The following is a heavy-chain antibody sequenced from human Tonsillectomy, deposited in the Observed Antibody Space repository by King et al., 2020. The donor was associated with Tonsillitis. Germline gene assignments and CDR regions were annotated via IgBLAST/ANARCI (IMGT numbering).Heavy chain of an antibody. Sequence: VQLVESGGGVVQPGGSLRLSCAASGFTFSNYGMHWVRQAPGKGLEWVAFIRYDGTNKYYVDSVKGRFTVSRDNTQNTVYVQMNSLRPEDTAVYYCGKGVASSDIEYWGQGTLVTVSS. CDR3: GKGVASSDIEY. V-gene: IGHV3-30*02. J-gene: IGHJ4*02. D-gene: IGHD5-12*01. CDR2: IRYDGTNK. CDR1: GFTFSNYG.